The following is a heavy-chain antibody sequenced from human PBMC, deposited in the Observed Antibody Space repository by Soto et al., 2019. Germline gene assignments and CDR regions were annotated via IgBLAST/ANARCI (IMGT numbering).Heavy chain of an antibody. CDR1: GFAFSIYS. J-gene: IGHJ5*02. V-gene: IGHV3-48*01. CDR3: ARDQEVYSGYDSGLDP. Sequence: HPGGSLRLSCAASGFAFSIYSMNWVRQAPGKGLEWVSCISSSGTSIYYTNSVKGRFTISRDNGKTSLYLQMNSLRAEDTAVYYCARDQEVYSGYDSGLDPWGQGTLVTVSS. CDR2: ISSSGTSI. D-gene: IGHD5-12*01.